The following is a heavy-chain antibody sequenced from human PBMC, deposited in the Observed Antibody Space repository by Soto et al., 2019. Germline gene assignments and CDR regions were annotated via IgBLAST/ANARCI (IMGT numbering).Heavy chain of an antibody. V-gene: IGHV5-10-1*03. CDR1: GYRFINYW. D-gene: IGHD1-1*01. Sequence: EVQLVQSGAEVKKPGESLRLSCQGSGYRFINYWISWVRQMPGKGLEWVGRIDPSDSYTVYSPSFQGHVTISIDTAITTAPLEWRCIRASDTAMYFCVSRCNGTPFYFDFLSRGTLGPVSS. J-gene: IGHJ4*02. CDR2: IDPSDSYT. CDR3: VSRCNGTPFYFDF.